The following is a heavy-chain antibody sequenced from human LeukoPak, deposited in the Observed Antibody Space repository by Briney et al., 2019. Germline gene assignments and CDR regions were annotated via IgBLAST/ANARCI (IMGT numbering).Heavy chain of an antibody. CDR1: GGSISSGGYY. Sequence: LSLTCTVSGGSISSGGYYWSWIRQHPGKGLEWIGYIYYSGSTYYNPSLKSRVTISVDTSKNQFSLKLSSVTAADTAVYYCARDLVKAAAPPEGFDPWGQGTLVTVSS. D-gene: IGHD2-2*01. V-gene: IGHV4-31*03. CDR2: IYYSGST. CDR3: ARDLVKAAAPPEGFDP. J-gene: IGHJ5*02.